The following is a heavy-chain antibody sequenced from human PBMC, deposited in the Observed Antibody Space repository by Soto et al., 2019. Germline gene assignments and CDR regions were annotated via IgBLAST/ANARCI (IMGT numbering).Heavy chain of an antibody. CDR2: INSSSTYT. CDR3: ARVIAAAGGRRYFDL. J-gene: IGHJ2*01. V-gene: IGHV3-11*05. CDR1: GFTFSDYY. Sequence: QVQLVESGGGLVKLGGSLRLSCAASGFTFSDYYMSWIRQAPGKGLERVSYINSSSTYTNYADSVKGRFTISRDNAKNSLYLQMNSLRAEDTAVYYCARVIAAAGGRRYFDLWGRGTLVTVSS. D-gene: IGHD6-13*01.